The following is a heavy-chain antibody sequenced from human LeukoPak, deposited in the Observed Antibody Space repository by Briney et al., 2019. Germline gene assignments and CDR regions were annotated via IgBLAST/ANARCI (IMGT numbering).Heavy chain of an antibody. CDR2: ISAYNGNT. D-gene: IGHD4-17*01. Sequence: ASVKVSCKASGYTFTSYDISWVRQAPGQGLEWMGWISAYNGNTNYAQKLQGRVTMTTDTSTSTAYMELRSLRSDDTAVYYCARTTATYYYYHYMDVWGKGTTVTVSS. V-gene: IGHV1-18*01. CDR1: GYTFTSYD. CDR3: ARTTATYYYYHYMDV. J-gene: IGHJ6*03.